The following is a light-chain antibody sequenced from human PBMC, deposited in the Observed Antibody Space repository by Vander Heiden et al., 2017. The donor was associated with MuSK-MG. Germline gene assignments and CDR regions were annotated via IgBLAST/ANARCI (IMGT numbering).Light chain of an antibody. CDR1: SGSIASNY. Sequence: NFMLTQPPSVSESPGKTVTISCTRSSGSIASNYVQWYQQRPGSSPTIVIYEDNQRPSGVPDRFSGSIDSSSNSASLTISGLKTEDEADYYCQSYDSSNVVFGGGTKLTVL. CDR2: EDN. J-gene: IGLJ2*01. CDR3: QSYDSSNVV. V-gene: IGLV6-57*01.